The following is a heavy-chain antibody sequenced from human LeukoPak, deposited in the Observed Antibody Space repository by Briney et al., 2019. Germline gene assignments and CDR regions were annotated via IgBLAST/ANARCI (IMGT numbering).Heavy chain of an antibody. D-gene: IGHD2-2*01. V-gene: IGHV3-23*01. Sequence: GGSLRLSCAASGFTFSSYGMRWVRQAPGKGLEWVSAISGSGGSTYYADSVKGRFTISRDNSKNTLYLQMNSLRAEDTAVYYCAKLGEDIVVVPAAYFDYWGQGTLVTVSS. CDR3: AKLGEDIVVVPAAYFDY. CDR1: GFTFSSYG. CDR2: ISGSGGST. J-gene: IGHJ4*02.